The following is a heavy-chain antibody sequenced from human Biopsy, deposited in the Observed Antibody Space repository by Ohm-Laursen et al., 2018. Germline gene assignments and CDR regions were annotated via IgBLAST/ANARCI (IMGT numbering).Heavy chain of an antibody. CDR1: GFAFSYYG. V-gene: IGHV3-33*01. Sequence: SLRLSCSASGFAFSYYGLHWVRQAPGKGLQWVAVMWSDGINKNYPDSVKGRFTVSRDNSNNVLYLQMSSLRDEDSAVYYCARDDDTTGHYMILNYWGQGTLVTVSS. CDR3: ARDDDTTGHYMILNY. CDR2: MWSDGINK. D-gene: IGHD3-9*01. J-gene: IGHJ4*02.